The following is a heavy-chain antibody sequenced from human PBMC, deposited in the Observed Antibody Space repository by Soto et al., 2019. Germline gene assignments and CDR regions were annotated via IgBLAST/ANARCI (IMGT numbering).Heavy chain of an antibody. CDR1: GYTFTGYY. D-gene: IGHD3-16*01. V-gene: IGHV1-2*04. Sequence: ASVKVSCKASGYTFTGYYMHCVRQAPGQGLEWMGWINPNSGGTNYAQKFQGWVTMTRDTSISTAYMELSRLRSDDTAVYYCARDPNPDHSELWYFDYWSQGTLVTVSS. CDR2: INPNSGGT. CDR3: ARDPNPDHSELWYFDY. J-gene: IGHJ4*02.